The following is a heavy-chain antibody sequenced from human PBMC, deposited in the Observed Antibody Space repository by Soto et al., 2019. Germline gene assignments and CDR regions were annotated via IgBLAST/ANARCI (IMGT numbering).Heavy chain of an antibody. CDR3: AREGSPWYNGFDP. Sequence: EVQLVESGGGLVQPGGSLRLSCAASGFTFSNYSMNWVRQAPGKGREWVSYISSSSSTIYYADSVKVRFTISRDNAKQSLFLQMNSLRAEDTAVYNCAREGSPWYNGFDPWGQGTLVTVSS. D-gene: IGHD2-15*01. CDR2: ISSSSSTI. J-gene: IGHJ5*02. V-gene: IGHV3-48*01. CDR1: GFTFSNYS.